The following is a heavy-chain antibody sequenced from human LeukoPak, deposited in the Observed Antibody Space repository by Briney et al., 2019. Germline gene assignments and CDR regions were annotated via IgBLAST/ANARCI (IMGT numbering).Heavy chain of an antibody. Sequence: SMKICSKASGYTFTSYCIGWVRQLPGKGLEWVGIISPGDSDTRYSLSFQGQVTFSADKSSSTAYLQWSSLKASDTTMYYCARRGLQGEMATNWGQGTLVTVSS. CDR2: ISPGDSDT. CDR3: ARRGLQGEMATN. J-gene: IGHJ4*02. D-gene: IGHD5-24*01. CDR1: GYTFTSYC. V-gene: IGHV5-51*01.